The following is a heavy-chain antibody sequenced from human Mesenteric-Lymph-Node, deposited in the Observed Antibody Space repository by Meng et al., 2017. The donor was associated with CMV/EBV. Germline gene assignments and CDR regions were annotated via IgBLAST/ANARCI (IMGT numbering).Heavy chain of an antibody. D-gene: IGHD1-26*01. CDR1: GFTFISYW. V-gene: IGHV3-7*01. CDR3: ARAGDTSGSRLGY. Sequence: GESLKISCAASGFTFISYWMVWVRQAPGKGLEWVANIRQDGGEKYYVDSVKGRFTISRDNAKNSLYLQMNSLRDEDTAVYYCARAGDTSGSRLGYWGQGTLVTVSS. J-gene: IGHJ4*02. CDR2: IRQDGGEK.